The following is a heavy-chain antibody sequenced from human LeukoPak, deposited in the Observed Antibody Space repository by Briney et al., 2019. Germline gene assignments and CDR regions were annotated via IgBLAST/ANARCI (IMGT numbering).Heavy chain of an antibody. V-gene: IGHV4-30-4*01. D-gene: IGHD2-2*01. J-gene: IGHJ4*02. Sequence: SETLSLICTVSGGSISSGDYYWSWIRQSPGKGLEWIGYIYYSGSTFYNPSLRSRVTISVDTSKNQFSLKLNSVTAADTAVYYCARGGPLGYCSSSSCYVVDYWGQGTLVTVSS. CDR2: IYYSGST. CDR1: GGSISSGDYY. CDR3: ARGGPLGYCSSSSCYVVDY.